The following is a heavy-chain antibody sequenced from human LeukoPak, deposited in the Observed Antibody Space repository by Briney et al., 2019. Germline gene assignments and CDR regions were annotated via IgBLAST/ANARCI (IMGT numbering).Heavy chain of an antibody. CDR3: ARVRYYGSGEEIDP. V-gene: IGHV4-31*03. Sequence: SETLSLTCTVSGGSISSGGYLWSWIRQNPGKGLEWIGYIYHGGNTYYNPSLNRRVTISVDTSKNQFSLKLSSVTAADTAVYYCARVRYYGSGEEIDPWGQGTLVTVSS. J-gene: IGHJ5*02. CDR2: IYHGGNT. D-gene: IGHD3-10*01. CDR1: GGSISSGGYL.